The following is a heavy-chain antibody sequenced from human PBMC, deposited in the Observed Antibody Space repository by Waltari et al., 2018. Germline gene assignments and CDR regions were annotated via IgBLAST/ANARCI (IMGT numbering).Heavy chain of an antibody. CDR3: ARGEEGYGEAYY. Sequence: EVQLVESGGGLVEPGGSLRVSCAASGCTFIEYWMPWVRQAPGKGLEWVANINDDAKEKYHVDSVKGRFTISRDNTKKSLYLQMNSLRVDDTAVYYCARGEEGYGEAYYWGQGTLVTVSS. J-gene: IGHJ4*02. CDR1: GCTFIEYW. D-gene: IGHD3-10*01. V-gene: IGHV3-7*04. CDR2: INDDAKEK.